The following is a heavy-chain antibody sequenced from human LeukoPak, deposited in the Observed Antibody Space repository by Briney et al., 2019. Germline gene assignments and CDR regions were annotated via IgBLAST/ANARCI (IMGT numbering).Heavy chain of an antibody. J-gene: IGHJ4*02. CDR2: ISTSRSYI. V-gene: IGHV3-21*01. Sequence: GGSLRLSCAASGFTFINYRMNWVRQAPGKGLEWVSSISTSRSYIYYADSVKGRFTISRDNAKNSLYLQMNSLRAEDTAVYYCARGGASGYYYPGLFDYWGQGTLVTVSS. CDR1: GFTFINYR. CDR3: ARGGASGYYYPGLFDY. D-gene: IGHD3-22*01.